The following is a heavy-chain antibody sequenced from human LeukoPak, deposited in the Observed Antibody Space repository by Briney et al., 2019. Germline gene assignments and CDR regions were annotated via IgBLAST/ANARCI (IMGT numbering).Heavy chain of an antibody. CDR3: ARLDYYDSSFDY. Sequence: PSETLSLTCTVSGGSISSSSYYWGWIRQPPGKGLEWIGSIYYSGSTYYNPSLKSRVTISVDTSKNQFSLKLSSVTAADTAVYYCARLDYYDSSFDYWGQGTLVTVSS. CDR2: IYYSGST. J-gene: IGHJ4*02. CDR1: GGSISSSSYY. D-gene: IGHD3-22*01. V-gene: IGHV4-39*01.